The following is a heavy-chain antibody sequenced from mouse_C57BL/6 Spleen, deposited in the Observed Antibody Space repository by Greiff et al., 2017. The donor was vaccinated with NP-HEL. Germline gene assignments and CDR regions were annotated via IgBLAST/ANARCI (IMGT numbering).Heavy chain of an antibody. Sequence: QVQLKESGPELVKPGASVKISCKASGYAFSSSWMNWVKQRPGKGLEWIGRIYPGDGDTNYNGKFKGKATLTADKSSSTAYMQLSSLTSEDSAVYFCARTLSTVVADYAMDYWGQGTSVTVSS. D-gene: IGHD1-1*01. CDR1: GYAFSSSW. CDR2: IYPGDGDT. J-gene: IGHJ4*01. CDR3: ARTLSTVVADYAMDY. V-gene: IGHV1-82*01.